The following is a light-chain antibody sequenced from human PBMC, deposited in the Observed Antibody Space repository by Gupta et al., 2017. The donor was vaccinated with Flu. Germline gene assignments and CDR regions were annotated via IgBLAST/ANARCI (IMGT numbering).Light chain of an antibody. V-gene: IGLV2-8*01. CDR3: SSYAGRNILL. CDR2: EVA. CDR1: SSDIGGYNY. J-gene: IGLJ2*01. Sequence: QSALTQPPSASGSLGQLVTISCTGSSSDIGGYNYVSWYQQYPGKAPKLMIYEVAKRPSGVPDRFSGSKSGNTASLTVSGLQAEDEAHYYCSSYAGRNILLFGGGTKLTVV.